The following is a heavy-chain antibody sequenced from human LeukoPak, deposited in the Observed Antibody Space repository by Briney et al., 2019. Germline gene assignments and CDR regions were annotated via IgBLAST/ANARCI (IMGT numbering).Heavy chain of an antibody. Sequence: GGSLRLSCAASGFTFSTFWMHWVRQAPGKGLMWVSQINNDGSDTKYADSVKGRFTISRDNAKNTVYLQMNSLRAEDTAVYYCAREFLFDYWGQGTLVTVSS. CDR3: AREFLFDY. J-gene: IGHJ4*02. V-gene: IGHV3-74*03. CDR2: INNDGSDT. CDR1: GFTFSTFW. D-gene: IGHD2-21*01.